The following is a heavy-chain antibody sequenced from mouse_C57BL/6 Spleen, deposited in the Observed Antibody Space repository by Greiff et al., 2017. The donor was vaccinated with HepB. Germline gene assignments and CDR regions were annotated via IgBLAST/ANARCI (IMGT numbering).Heavy chain of an antibody. CDR2: ISGGGGNT. D-gene: IGHD1-1*01. CDR1: GFTFSSYT. J-gene: IGHJ4*01. Sequence: EVKLMESGGGLVKPGGSLKLSCAASGFTFSSYTMSWVRQTPEKRLEWVATISGGGGNTYYPDSVKGRFTISRDNAKNTLYLQMSSLRSEDTALYYCASGIYYYGMGAMDYWGQGTSVTVSS. V-gene: IGHV5-9*01. CDR3: ASGIYYYGMGAMDY.